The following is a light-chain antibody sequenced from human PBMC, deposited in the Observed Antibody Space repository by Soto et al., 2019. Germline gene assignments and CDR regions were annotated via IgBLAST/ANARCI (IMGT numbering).Light chain of an antibody. V-gene: IGKV1-39*01. CDR2: AAS. CDR3: QQSYSTPSIT. CDR1: QSISRN. J-gene: IGKJ5*01. Sequence: DIQMTQSPSSMSASVGDRVTITCRASQSISRNLNWYQQKPGKAPKLLIYAASSLQSGVPSRFSGSGSGTDFTLTISSLQPEDFATYYCQQSYSTPSITYSNGTRLEIQ.